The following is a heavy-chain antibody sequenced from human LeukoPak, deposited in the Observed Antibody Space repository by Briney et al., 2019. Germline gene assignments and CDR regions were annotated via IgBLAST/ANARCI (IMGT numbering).Heavy chain of an antibody. J-gene: IGHJ5*02. Sequence: GGSLRLSCAASGFTFNNYSMNWVRQAPGKGLEWVSSISSSSNYIYYADSVKGRFTISRDNAKNSLYLQMNSLRAEDTAVYYCARHKAKYYYGSGSYYNPPGWFDPWGQGTLVTVSS. CDR1: GFTFNNYS. V-gene: IGHV3-21*01. CDR2: ISSSSNYI. D-gene: IGHD3-10*01. CDR3: ARHKAKYYYGSGSYYNPPGWFDP.